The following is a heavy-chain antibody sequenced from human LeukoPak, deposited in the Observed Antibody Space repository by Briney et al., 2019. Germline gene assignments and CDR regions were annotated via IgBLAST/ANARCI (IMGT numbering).Heavy chain of an antibody. D-gene: IGHD4-17*01. Sequence: GGSLRLSCAASGFTFSSYEMNWVRQAPGKGLEWVSYISSSGSTIYYADSVKGRFTIYRDNAKNSLYLQMNSLRAEDTAVYYCARLRPDYGAGPHYYYGMDVWGQGTTVTVCS. CDR2: ISSSGSTI. CDR1: GFTFSSYE. CDR3: ARLRPDYGAGPHYYYGMDV. V-gene: IGHV3-48*03. J-gene: IGHJ6*02.